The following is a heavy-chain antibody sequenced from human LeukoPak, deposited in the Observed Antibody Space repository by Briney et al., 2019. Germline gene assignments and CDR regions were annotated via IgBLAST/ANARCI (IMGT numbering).Heavy chain of an antibody. D-gene: IGHD5-18*01. J-gene: IGHJ3*02. CDR2: INPNSGGT. CDR3: ATGYSYGHPVAFDI. Sequence: GASVKVSCKASGYTFTGYYMHWVRQAPGQGLEWMGWINPNSGGTNYAQKFQGRVTMTRDTSISTAYMELSRLRSDDTAVYYCATGYSYGHPVAFDIWGQGTMVTVSS. V-gene: IGHV1-2*02. CDR1: GYTFTGYY.